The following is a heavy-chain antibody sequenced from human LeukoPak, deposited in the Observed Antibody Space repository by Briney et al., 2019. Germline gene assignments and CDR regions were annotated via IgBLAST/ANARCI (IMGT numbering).Heavy chain of an antibody. Sequence: SETLSLTCAVYGGSFSGYYWSWIRQPPGKGLEWIGEINHSGSTNYNPSLKSRVTISVDTSKNQFSLKLSSVTAADTAVYYCARLEAAGGSGSYYNPENEGYYFDYWGQGTLVTVSS. CDR3: ARLEAAGGSGSYYNPENEGYYFDY. J-gene: IGHJ4*02. V-gene: IGHV4-34*01. CDR2: INHSGST. CDR1: GGSFSGYY. D-gene: IGHD3-10*01.